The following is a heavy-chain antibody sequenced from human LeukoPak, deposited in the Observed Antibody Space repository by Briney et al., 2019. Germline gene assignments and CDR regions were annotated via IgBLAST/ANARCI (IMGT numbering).Heavy chain of an antibody. CDR3: ARGLLGYCSSTSCYRAFGYYYYYYMDV. J-gene: IGHJ6*03. V-gene: IGHV4-59*12. D-gene: IGHD2-2*02. Sequence: SETLSLTCTISGASISSFYWSWIRQPPGKGLEWIGCINYSGSTNYNPSLKSRVTISVDTSKNQFSLKLSSVTAADTAVYYCARGLLGYCSSTSCYRAFGYYYYYYMDVWGKGTTVTVSS. CDR1: GASISSFY. CDR2: INYSGST.